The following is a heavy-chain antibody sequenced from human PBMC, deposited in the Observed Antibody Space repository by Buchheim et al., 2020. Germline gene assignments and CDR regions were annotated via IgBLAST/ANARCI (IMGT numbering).Heavy chain of an antibody. Sequence: QVQLVQSGAEVKKPGSSVKVSCKASGGTFSSYTISWVRQAPGQGLEWMGRIIPILGIANYAQKFQGRVTITADKSTSTAYMGLSSLRSEDTALYYCARGPMVRGESYWYFDLWGRGTL. J-gene: IGHJ2*01. CDR3: ARGPMVRGESYWYFDL. CDR2: IIPILGIA. V-gene: IGHV1-69*02. CDR1: GGTFSSYT. D-gene: IGHD3-10*01.